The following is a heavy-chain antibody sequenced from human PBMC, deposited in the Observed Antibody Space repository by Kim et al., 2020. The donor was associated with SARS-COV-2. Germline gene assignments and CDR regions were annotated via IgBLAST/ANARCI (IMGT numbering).Heavy chain of an antibody. Sequence: ASVKVSCKASGYTFTSYGISWVRQAPGQGLEWMGWISAYNGNTNYAQKLQGRVTMTTDTSTSTAYMELRSLRSDDTAVYYCARERITMVRGVILPRYYYYGMTFGAKGPRSPSP. CDR1: GYTFTSYG. CDR2: ISAYNGNT. D-gene: IGHD3-10*01. J-gene: IGHJ6*02. V-gene: IGHV1-18*01. CDR3: ARERITMVRGVILPRYYYYGMTF.